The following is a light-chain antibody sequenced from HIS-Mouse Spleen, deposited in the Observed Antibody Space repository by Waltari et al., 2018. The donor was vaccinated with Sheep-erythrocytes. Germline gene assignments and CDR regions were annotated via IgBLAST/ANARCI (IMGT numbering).Light chain of an antibody. CDR2: EGS. CDR3: CSYAGSSTPWV. CDR1: SSDVGSYNL. Sequence: QSALTQPASVSGSPGQSITISCTGTSSDVGSYNLVSWYQQPPGKAPQLMIYEGSKRPSGVSNRFSGSKSGNTASLTISGLQAEDEADYYCCSYAGSSTPWVFGGGTKLTVL. V-gene: IGLV2-23*01. J-gene: IGLJ3*02.